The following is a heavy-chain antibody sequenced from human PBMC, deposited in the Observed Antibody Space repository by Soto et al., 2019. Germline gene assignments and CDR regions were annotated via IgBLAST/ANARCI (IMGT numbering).Heavy chain of an antibody. Sequence: GGSLRLSCAASGFTFSNYWMTWVRQAPGKGLEWVANIKKDGSEQYYVDSVKGRFTVSRDNAKNSVDLQMNSLRPEDTAVYYCASGHYYNGMDVWGQGTTVTVSS. V-gene: IGHV3-7*01. CDR1: GFTFSNYW. J-gene: IGHJ6*02. CDR3: ASGHYYNGMDV. CDR2: IKKDGSEQ.